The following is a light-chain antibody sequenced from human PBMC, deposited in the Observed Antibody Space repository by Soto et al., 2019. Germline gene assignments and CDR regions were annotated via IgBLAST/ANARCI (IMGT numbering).Light chain of an antibody. CDR2: AAS. J-gene: IGKJ1*01. Sequence: AIQMTQSPSSLSASVGDRVTITCRASQGIRNDLGWYQQKPGKAPKLLIYAASSLQSGVPSRFSGSGSETDFTLTINSLQPDDSATYYCQQYNTFWTFGQGTKVDIK. CDR1: QGIRND. CDR3: QQYNTFWT. V-gene: IGKV1-6*01.